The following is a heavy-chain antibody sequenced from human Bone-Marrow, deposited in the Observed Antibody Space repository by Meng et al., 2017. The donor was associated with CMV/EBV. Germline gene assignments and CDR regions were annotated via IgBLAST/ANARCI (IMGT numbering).Heavy chain of an antibody. Sequence: GESLKISCAASKFTFNRYAMHWVRQAPGKGLEWVAVISFDGSNKYYADSVKGRFTISRDNSKNTLYLQMNSLRVEDTAVYYCARELPTAMPFDLWGLGTLVTVSS. CDR3: ARELPTAMPFDL. D-gene: IGHD2-2*01. CDR2: ISFDGSNK. J-gene: IGHJ4*02. V-gene: IGHV3-30-3*01. CDR1: KFTFNRYA.